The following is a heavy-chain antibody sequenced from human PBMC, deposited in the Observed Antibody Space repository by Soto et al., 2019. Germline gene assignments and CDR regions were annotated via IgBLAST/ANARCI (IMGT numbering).Heavy chain of an antibody. Sequence: SETLSLTCTVSGDSISSGDYYWSWIRQPPGKGLEWIGYIYYSGSTYYNPSLKSRVTISVDASKNQFSLKLSSVTAADTAVYYCARSFLEWLLSFDYWGQGTLVTVSS. CDR2: IYYSGST. CDR3: ARSFLEWLLSFDY. J-gene: IGHJ4*02. CDR1: GDSISSGDYY. V-gene: IGHV4-30-4*01. D-gene: IGHD3-3*01.